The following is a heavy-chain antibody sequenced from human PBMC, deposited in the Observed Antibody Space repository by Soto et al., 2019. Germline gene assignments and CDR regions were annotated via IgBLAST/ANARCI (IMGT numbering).Heavy chain of an antibody. CDR3: ARGDCSGGSCYLNYYYYYMDV. CDR1: GGTFSSYT. Sequence: QVQLVQSGAEVKKPGSSVKVSCKASGGTFSSYTISWVRQAPGQGLEWMGRIIPILGIANYAQKFQGRVTITADKSTSTAYMEPSSLRSEDTAVYYCARGDCSGGSCYLNYYYYYMDVWGKGTTVTVSS. V-gene: IGHV1-69*02. D-gene: IGHD2-15*01. CDR2: IIPILGIA. J-gene: IGHJ6*03.